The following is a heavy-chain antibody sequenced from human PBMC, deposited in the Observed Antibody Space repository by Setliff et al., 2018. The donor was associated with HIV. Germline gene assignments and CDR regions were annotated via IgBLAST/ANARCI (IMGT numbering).Heavy chain of an antibody. V-gene: IGHV3-11*01. Sequence: LKISCVASGFTFSDYYMIWIRQAPGQGLEWVSYISTSSATKYYADSVKGRFTISRDNAKNSLYLQMNSVRADDTAVYYCARDWVSLDRGTSMDVWGKGTTVTVSS. CDR1: GFTFSDYY. J-gene: IGHJ6*03. CDR3: ARDWVSLDRGTSMDV. D-gene: IGHD3-10*01. CDR2: ISTSSATK.